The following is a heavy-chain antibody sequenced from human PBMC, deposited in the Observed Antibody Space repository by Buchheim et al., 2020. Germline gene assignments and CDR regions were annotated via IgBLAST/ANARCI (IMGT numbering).Heavy chain of an antibody. J-gene: IGHJ6*02. CDR2: ISYDGSNK. Sequence: QVQLVESGGGVVQPGRSLRLSCAASGFTFSSYGMHWVRQAPGKGLEWVAVISYDGSNKYYADSVKGRFTISSDNSKNPLSLQMNSLRAEDTAVYYCAKAWYSGSYYYYGMDVWGQGTT. CDR1: GFTFSSYG. CDR3: AKAWYSGSYYYYGMDV. V-gene: IGHV3-30*18. D-gene: IGHD1-26*01.